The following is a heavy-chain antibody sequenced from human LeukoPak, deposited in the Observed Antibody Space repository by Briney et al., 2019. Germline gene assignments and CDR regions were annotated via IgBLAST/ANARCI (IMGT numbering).Heavy chain of an antibody. J-gene: IGHJ4*02. CDR3: AKDRVRGIFGVVTPHPYYFDY. D-gene: IGHD3-3*01. CDR1: GFTFSSYG. Sequence: GGALRLSCAASGFTFSSYGMHWVRQAPAKGLEGVAFIRYDGSNKYYTDSVKGRFTISRDNSKNTLYLQMNSLRAEDTAVYYCAKDRVRGIFGVVTPHPYYFDYWGQGTLVTVSS. CDR2: IRYDGSNK. V-gene: IGHV3-30*02.